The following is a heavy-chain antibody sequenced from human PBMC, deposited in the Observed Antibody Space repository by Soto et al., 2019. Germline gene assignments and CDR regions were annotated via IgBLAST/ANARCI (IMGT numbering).Heavy chain of an antibody. D-gene: IGHD1-1*01. CDR3: ARRAETNGWNGFGADKYYFDF. Sequence: ASVKVSCKASGYTFTSYDIYWVRQATGQGLEWMGWMNPNTGNSGYAQKFQGRVTMTSDTSISTAHMELSSLRSEDTAVYYCARRAETNGWNGFGADKYYFDFWGQGTLVTVSA. CDR2: MNPNTGNS. J-gene: IGHJ4*02. CDR1: GYTFTSYD. V-gene: IGHV1-8*01.